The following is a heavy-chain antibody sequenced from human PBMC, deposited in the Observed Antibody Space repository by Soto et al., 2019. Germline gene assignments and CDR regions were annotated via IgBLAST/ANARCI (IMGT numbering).Heavy chain of an antibody. J-gene: IGHJ4*02. V-gene: IGHV1-8*01. CDR3: AREKSYGQADY. CDR2: MNPNSGNT. CDR1: GYTFTSYD. Sequence: QVQLVQSGAEVKKPGASVKVSCKASGYTFTSYDINWVRQATGQGREWMGWMNPNSGNTGYAQKFQGRVTMTRNTSISTAYTELSSLGSEDTAVYYGAREKSYGQADYGGQGTPVPVSS. D-gene: IGHD5-18*01.